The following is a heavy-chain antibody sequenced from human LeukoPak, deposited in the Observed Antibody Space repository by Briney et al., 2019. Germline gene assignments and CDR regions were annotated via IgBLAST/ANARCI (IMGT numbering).Heavy chain of an antibody. CDR1: GGTFSSYA. CDR2: IIPIFGIA. Sequence: SVKVSCKASGGTFSSYAISWVRQAPGQGLEWVGNIIPIFGIANYAQKFQGRVTITADKSTSTAYMELSSLRSEDTAVYYCASSGYSSSRGVRGNSYGMDVWGKGTTVTVSS. CDR3: ASSGYSSSRGVRGNSYGMDV. J-gene: IGHJ6*04. V-gene: IGHV1-69*04. D-gene: IGHD5-18*01.